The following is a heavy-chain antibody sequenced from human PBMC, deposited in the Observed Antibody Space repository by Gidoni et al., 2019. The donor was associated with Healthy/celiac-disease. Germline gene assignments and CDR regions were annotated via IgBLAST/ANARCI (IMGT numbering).Heavy chain of an antibody. CDR1: GFTFSSYS. CDR2: ISSSSSYI. D-gene: IGHD3-10*01. J-gene: IGHJ4*02. Sequence: EVQLVESGGGLVKPVGSLRLSCAASGFTFSSYSMNWVRQAPGKGLEWVASISSSSSYIYYADSVKGRFTSSRDNAKNSLYLQMNSQRAEDTAVYYCARAGEMATIRLSNFDYWGQGTLVTVSS. CDR3: ARAGEMATIRLSNFDY. V-gene: IGHV3-21*01.